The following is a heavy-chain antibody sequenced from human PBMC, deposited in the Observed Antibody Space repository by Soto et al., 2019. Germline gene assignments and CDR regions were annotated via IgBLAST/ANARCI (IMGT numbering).Heavy chain of an antibody. D-gene: IGHD3-22*01. CDR1: GYTFTGYY. V-gene: IGHV1-2*04. J-gene: IGHJ4*02. Sequence: QVPLVQSGAEVKKPGASVKVSCKASGYTFTGYYMHWVRQAPGQGLEWMGWINPNSGGTNYAQKFQGWVTMTRDTSISTAYMELSRLRSDDTAVYYCARGIMYYYDSSGYYRSWGGGRYYFDYWGQGTLVTVSS. CDR3: ARGIMYYYDSSGYYRSWGGGRYYFDY. CDR2: INPNSGGT.